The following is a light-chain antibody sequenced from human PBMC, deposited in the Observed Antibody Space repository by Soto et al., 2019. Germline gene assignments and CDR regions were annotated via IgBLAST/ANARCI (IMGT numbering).Light chain of an antibody. CDR2: GAT. CDR3: QQYGSSPIT. Sequence: ETVLTQSPGTLSLSPGERASLSCRASSTVDSIYLAWYQQKPGQAPRLLIYGATNRATGIPDRFSGSGSGTDFTLTISRLEPEDFAVYYCQQYGSSPITFGQGTRLEIK. J-gene: IGKJ5*01. V-gene: IGKV3-20*01. CDR1: STVDSIY.